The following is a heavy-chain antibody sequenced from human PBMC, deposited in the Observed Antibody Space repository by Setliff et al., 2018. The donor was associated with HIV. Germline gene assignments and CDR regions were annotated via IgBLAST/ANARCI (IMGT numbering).Heavy chain of an antibody. Sequence: PSETLSLTCAVYGGSFSGYYWNWIRQPPGKGLEWIGEIIHSGGTNYNPSLKSRVTISVDTSKNQFSLKLSSMTAADTAVYYCARGSGYYDSSGLYYYYYYGMDVWGQGTTVTVSS. CDR1: GGSFSGYY. V-gene: IGHV4-34*01. J-gene: IGHJ6*02. CDR2: IIHSGGT. CDR3: ARGSGYYDSSGLYYYYYYGMDV. D-gene: IGHD3-22*01.